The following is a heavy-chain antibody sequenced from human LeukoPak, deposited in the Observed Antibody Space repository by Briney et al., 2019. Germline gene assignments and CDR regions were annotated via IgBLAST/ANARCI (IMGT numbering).Heavy chain of an antibody. V-gene: IGHV3-21*01. J-gene: IGHJ4*02. CDR3: AREPTIFGVVTSSNFDY. D-gene: IGHD3-3*01. CDR2: ISSSSSYI. Sequence: MTGGSLRLSCAASGFTFSSYSMNWVRQAPGKGLEWVSSISSSSSYIYYADSVKGRFTISRDNAKNSLYLQMNSLRAEDTAVYYCAREPTIFGVVTSSNFDYWGQGTLVTVSS. CDR1: GFTFSSYS.